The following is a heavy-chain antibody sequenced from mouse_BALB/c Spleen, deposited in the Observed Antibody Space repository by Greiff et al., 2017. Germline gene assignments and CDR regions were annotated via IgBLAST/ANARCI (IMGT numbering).Heavy chain of an antibody. D-gene: IGHD1-1*01. J-gene: IGHJ2*01. CDR3: ARSHITTVVADY. Sequence: QVQLQQSGAELMKPGASVKISCKATGYTFSSYWIEWVKQRPGHGLEWIGEILPGSGSTNYNEKFKGMATFTADTSSNTAYMQLSSLTSEDSAVYYCARSHITTVVADYRGQGTTLTVSS. CDR1: GYTFSSYW. V-gene: IGHV1-9*01. CDR2: ILPGSGST.